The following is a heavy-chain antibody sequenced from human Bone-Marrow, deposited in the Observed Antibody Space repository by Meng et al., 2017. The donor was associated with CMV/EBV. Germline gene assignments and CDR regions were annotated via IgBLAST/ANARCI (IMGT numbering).Heavy chain of an antibody. J-gene: IGHJ3*02. V-gene: IGHV1-18*01. CDR1: GYTFTGYG. Sequence: ASVKVSCKASGYTFTGYGISWVRQAPGQGLEWMGWISAYNGNTNYAQKLQGRVTMTTDTSTSTAYMELRSLRSDDTAVYYCARWEALGYCSSTSCQPIWGQGTMVTVSS. D-gene: IGHD2-2*01. CDR3: ARWEALGYCSSTSCQPI. CDR2: ISAYNGNT.